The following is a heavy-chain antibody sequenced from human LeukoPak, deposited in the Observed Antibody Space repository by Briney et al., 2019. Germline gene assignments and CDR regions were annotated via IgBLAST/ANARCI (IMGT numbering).Heavy chain of an antibody. Sequence: GGSLRLSCAASGFIFSNYGMHWVRQAPGKGLEWVAYIHNDGSNEHYADSVKGQFIISRDNSKNTLYLQMNSLRVEDTAVYYCARDALWSRDYWGQGTLVTISS. V-gene: IGHV3-30*02. CDR2: IHNDGSNE. CDR1: GFIFSNYG. J-gene: IGHJ4*02. CDR3: ARDALWSRDY. D-gene: IGHD2-21*01.